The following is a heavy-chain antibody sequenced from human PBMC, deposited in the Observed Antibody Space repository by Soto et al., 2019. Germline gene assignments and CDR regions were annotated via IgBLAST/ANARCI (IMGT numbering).Heavy chain of an antibody. Sequence: SETLSLTCAVYGGSFSGYYWCWIRQPPGKGLEWIGEINHSGSTNYNPSLKSRVTISVDTSKNQFSLKLSSVTAADTAVYYCARLRNWGSSWYPGGGYYYYGMDVWGQGTTVTVSS. CDR1: GGSFSGYY. CDR3: ARLRNWGSSWYPGGGYYYYGMDV. D-gene: IGHD6-13*01. CDR2: INHSGST. V-gene: IGHV4-34*01. J-gene: IGHJ6*02.